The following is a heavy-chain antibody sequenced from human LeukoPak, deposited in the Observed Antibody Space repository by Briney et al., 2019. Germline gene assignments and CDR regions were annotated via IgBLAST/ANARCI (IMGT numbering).Heavy chain of an antibody. V-gene: IGHV4-38-2*02. Sequence: SETLSLTCAVSDYSITSDYYWGWIRQPPGKGLEWIGSIYHSGSTYYNPSLKSRVTISVDTSKNQFSLKLTSVTDADTAVYYCAREGSTSGTNWFDPWGQGTLVTVSS. CDR2: IYHSGST. D-gene: IGHD3-10*01. J-gene: IGHJ5*02. CDR3: AREGSTSGTNWFDP. CDR1: DYSITSDYY.